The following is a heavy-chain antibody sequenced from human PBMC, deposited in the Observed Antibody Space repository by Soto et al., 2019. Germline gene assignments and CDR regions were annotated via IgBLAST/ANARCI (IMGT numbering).Heavy chain of an antibody. Sequence: QVQLVESGGGVVQPGRSLRLSCAASGFTFSSYGMHWVRQAPGKGLEWVAVISYDGSNKYYADSVKGRFTISRDNSKNTLYLQMNSLRAADTAVYYCAKDQGGKGTFDYWGQGTLVTVSS. CDR1: GFTFSSYG. D-gene: IGHD3-16*01. CDR3: AKDQGGKGTFDY. V-gene: IGHV3-30*18. J-gene: IGHJ4*02. CDR2: ISYDGSNK.